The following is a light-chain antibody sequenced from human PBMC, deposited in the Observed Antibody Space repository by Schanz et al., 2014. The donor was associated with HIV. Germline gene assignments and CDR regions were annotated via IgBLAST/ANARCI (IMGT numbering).Light chain of an antibody. CDR1: ESVSSS. CDR3: QQYNSWSRT. J-gene: IGKJ1*01. Sequence: EIVLTQSPGTLSLSPGERATLSCRASESVSSSLLAWYQQKPGQAPRLLTYGASTRVTGIPGRFSASGSGTEFTLTISSLQSEDFAVYYCQQYNSWSRTFGQGTKVEIK. CDR2: GAS. V-gene: IGKV3-15*01.